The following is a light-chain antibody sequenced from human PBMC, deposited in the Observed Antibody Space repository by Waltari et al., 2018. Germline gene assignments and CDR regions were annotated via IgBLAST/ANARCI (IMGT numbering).Light chain of an antibody. V-gene: IGLV1-40*01. CDR2: DNS. Sequence: QSALTPPPSLSGAPGQRVSIPCPAKTSHPGAGHDVPWYQQLPGPAPKLLIYDNSNRPSGVPDRFSGSKSGTSASLAITGLQADDEADYYCQSYDSALRNVVFGGGTKLTV. J-gene: IGLJ2*01. CDR3: QSYDSALRNVV. CDR1: TSHPGAGHD.